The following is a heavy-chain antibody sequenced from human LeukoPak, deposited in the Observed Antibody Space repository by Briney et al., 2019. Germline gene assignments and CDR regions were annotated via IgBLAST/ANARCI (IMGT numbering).Heavy chain of an antibody. V-gene: IGHV3-30-3*01. CDR2: ISYDGSNK. D-gene: IGHD2-15*01. CDR3: ARSILEEDIVVGY. Sequence: PGGSLRLSCAASGFTFSSYAMHWVRQAPGKGLEWVAVISYDGSNKYYADSVKGRFTISRDNSKNTLYLQMNSLRAEDTAVYYCARSILEEDIVVGYWGQGTLVTVSS. CDR1: GFTFSSYA. J-gene: IGHJ4*02.